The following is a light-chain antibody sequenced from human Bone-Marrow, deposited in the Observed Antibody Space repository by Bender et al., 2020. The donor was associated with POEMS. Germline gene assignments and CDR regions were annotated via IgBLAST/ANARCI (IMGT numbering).Light chain of an antibody. CDR3: SSYTSSSFVV. CDR2: EVN. CDR1: SSDVGSYSL. J-gene: IGLJ2*01. V-gene: IGLV2-14*02. Sequence: QSTLTQPASVSGSPGQSVTISCTGTSSDVGSYSLVSWYQQHPGTAPKLMIYEVNKRPSGVSNRFSGSKSGNTASLTISGLQAEDEADYYCSSYTSSSFVVFGGGTKLTVL.